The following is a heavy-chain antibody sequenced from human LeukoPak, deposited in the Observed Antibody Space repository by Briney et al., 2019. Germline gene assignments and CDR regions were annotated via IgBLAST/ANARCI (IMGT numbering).Heavy chain of an antibody. CDR3: ARVLYSSSWYAAAVDY. Sequence: GASVKVSCKASGYTFTGYYMHWVRHAPGQGLEWMGWINPNSGGTNYAQKFQGRVTMTRDTSISTAYMELSRLRSDDTAVYYCARVLYSSSWYAAAVDYWGQGTLVTVSS. CDR1: GYTFTGYY. J-gene: IGHJ4*02. D-gene: IGHD6-13*01. CDR2: INPNSGGT. V-gene: IGHV1-2*02.